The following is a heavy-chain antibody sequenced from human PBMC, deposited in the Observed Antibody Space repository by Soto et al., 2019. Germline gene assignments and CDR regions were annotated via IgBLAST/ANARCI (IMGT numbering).Heavy chain of an antibody. CDR2: IYYSGST. CDR3: ARDYAGVQAGGFDY. D-gene: IGHD7-27*01. V-gene: IGHV4-30-4*01. J-gene: IGHJ4*02. Sequence: PSETLSLTCTVSGGSISSGDYYWSWIRQPPGKGLEWIGYIYYSGSTYYNPSLKSRVTISVDTSKNQFSLKLSSVTAADTAVYYCARDYAGVQAGGFDYWGQGTLVTVSS. CDR1: GGSISSGDYY.